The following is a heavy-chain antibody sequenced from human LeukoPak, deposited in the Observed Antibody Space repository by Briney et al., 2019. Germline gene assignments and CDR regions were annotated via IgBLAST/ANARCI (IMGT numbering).Heavy chain of an antibody. CDR3: ARRTRSFSYTYGDAYYYYMDV. J-gene: IGHJ6*03. D-gene: IGHD5-18*01. V-gene: IGHV4-59*02. Sequence: PSETLSLTYTVSGGSGSSDSWSWIRQPPGQGLEWIGYISYSGSTSYNPSLKSRVTISVDPSKSQLSLKLRSVTAADTAVYYCARRTRSFSYTYGDAYYYYMDVWGKGTTVIVS. CDR2: ISYSGST. CDR1: GGSGSSDS.